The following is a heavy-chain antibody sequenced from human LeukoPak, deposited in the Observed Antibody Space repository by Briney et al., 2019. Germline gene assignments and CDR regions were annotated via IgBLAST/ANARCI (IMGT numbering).Heavy chain of an antibody. CDR2: IYYSGST. CDR3: ARGLVATIGGTYYYYGMDV. V-gene: IGHV4-30-4*01. J-gene: IGHJ6*02. Sequence: PSQTLSLTCTVSGGSISSGDYYWSWIRQPPGKGLEWIGYIYYSGSTYYNPSLKSRVTISVDTSKNQFSLKLSSVTAADTAVYYCARGLVATIGGTYYYYGMDVWGQGTTVTVSS. D-gene: IGHD5-12*01. CDR1: GGSISSGDYY.